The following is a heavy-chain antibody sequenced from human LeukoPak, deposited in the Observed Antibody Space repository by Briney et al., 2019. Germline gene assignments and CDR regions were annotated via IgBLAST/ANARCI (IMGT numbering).Heavy chain of an antibody. CDR1: GYTFTGYY. CDR3: ARVAQHRYYYDSSAFRYYFDY. V-gene: IGHV1-2*02. CDR2: INPNSGGT. D-gene: IGHD3-22*01. Sequence: ASVKVSCKASGYTFTGYYMHWVRQAPGQGLEWMGWINPNSGGTNYAQKFQGRVTITADKSTSTAYMELRSLRSDDTAVYYCARVAQHRYYYDSSAFRYYFDYWGQGTLVTVSS. J-gene: IGHJ4*02.